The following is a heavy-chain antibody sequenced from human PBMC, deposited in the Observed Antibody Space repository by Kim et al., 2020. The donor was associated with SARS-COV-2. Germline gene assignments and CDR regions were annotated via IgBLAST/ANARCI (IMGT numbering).Heavy chain of an antibody. CDR1: GGTFSSYA. J-gene: IGHJ6*01. Sequence: SVKVSCKASGGTFSSYAISWVRQAPGQGLEWMGRIIPILGIANYAQKFQGRATITADKSTSTAYMELSSLRSEDTAVYYCARGESSSPAVILYYYYYGM. V-gene: IGHV1-69*04. CDR3: ARGESSSPAVILYYYYYGM. D-gene: IGHD6-6*01. CDR2: IIPILGIA.